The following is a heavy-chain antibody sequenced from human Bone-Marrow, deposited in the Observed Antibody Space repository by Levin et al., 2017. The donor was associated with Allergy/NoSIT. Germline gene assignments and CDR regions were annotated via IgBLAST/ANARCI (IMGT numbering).Heavy chain of an antibody. J-gene: IGHJ4*02. V-gene: IGHV3-9*01. CDR1: GFTFDDYA. Sequence: PGGSLRLSCAASGFTFDDYAMHWVRQAPGKGLEWVSGISWNSGSIGYADSVKGRFTISRDNAKNSLYLQMNSLRAEDTAWYYCAKDGGRGGDYGYWGQGTLVTVSS. CDR2: ISWNSGSI. D-gene: IGHD4-17*01. CDR3: AKDGGRGGDYGY.